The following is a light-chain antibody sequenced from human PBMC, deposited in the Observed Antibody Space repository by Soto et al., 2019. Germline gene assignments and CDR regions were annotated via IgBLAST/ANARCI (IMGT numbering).Light chain of an antibody. Sequence: SYELTQPPSVSVAPGQTARITCGGNNIGSKSVQWYQQKPGQAPVLVVYDDSDRPSGIPERFSGSNSGNTATLTISRVEAGDEADYYCQVWDSSSDHPYVFGPGTKLTVL. J-gene: IGLJ1*01. CDR3: QVWDSSSDHPYV. V-gene: IGLV3-21*02. CDR1: NIGSKS. CDR2: DDS.